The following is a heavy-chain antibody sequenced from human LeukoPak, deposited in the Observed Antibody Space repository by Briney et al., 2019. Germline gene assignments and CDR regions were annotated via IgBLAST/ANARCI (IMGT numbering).Heavy chain of an antibody. J-gene: IGHJ4*02. CDR1: GFTFSSYA. V-gene: IGHV3-30-3*01. CDR3: ARDPSGLEPLDY. D-gene: IGHD1-14*01. Sequence: GGSLRLSCAASGFTFSSYAMHWVRQAPGKGLEWVAVILYDGSNKYYADSVKGRFTISRDNSKNTLYLQMNSLRAEDTAVYYCARDPSGLEPLDYWGQGTLVTVSS. CDR2: ILYDGSNK.